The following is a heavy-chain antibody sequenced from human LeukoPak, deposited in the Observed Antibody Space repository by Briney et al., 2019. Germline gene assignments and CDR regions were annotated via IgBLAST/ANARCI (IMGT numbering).Heavy chain of an antibody. J-gene: IGHJ4*02. Sequence: GGSLRLSCAASGFTFSSYGMHWVRQAPGKGLLWVSRISDDGSSANYADSVQGRFTIPRDNAKNTVYLQMHSLRAEDTAVYYCVSGYCSSTTCYRGAYWGQGTLVTVSS. CDR2: ISDDGSSA. D-gene: IGHD2-2*03. CDR3: VSGYCSSTTCYRGAY. CDR1: GFTFSSYG. V-gene: IGHV3-74*01.